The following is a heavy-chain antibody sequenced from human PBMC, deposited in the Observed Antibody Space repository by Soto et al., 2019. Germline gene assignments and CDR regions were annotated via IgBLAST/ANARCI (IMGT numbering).Heavy chain of an antibody. V-gene: IGHV3-33*01. CDR3: ARDGVGHTTFFGYFDY. CDR2: IRYDGSNI. J-gene: IGHJ4*02. D-gene: IGHD1-26*01. Sequence: QVQLVESGGGVVQPGRSLRLSCAASGFTFSGLGMHWVRQAPGKGLEWVAVIRYDGSNIYYADAVKGRFTISRDNSNDTLYLKMNSRRDDDTAVYYCARDGVGHTTFFGYFDYWGQGTLVTVSS. CDR1: GFTFSGLG.